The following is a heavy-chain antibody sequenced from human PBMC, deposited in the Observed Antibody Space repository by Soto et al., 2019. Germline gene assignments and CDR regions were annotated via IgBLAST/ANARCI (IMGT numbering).Heavy chain of an antibody. CDR2: INPNSGGT. CDR1: GYTFTGYY. J-gene: IGHJ3*02. Sequence: ASVKVSCKASGYTFTGYYMHWVRQAPGQGLEWMGWINPNSGGTNYAQKFQGRVTMTRDTSISTAYMELSRLRSDDTAVYYCARSKWELSAFDIWRQGTMVTVSS. D-gene: IGHD1-26*01. V-gene: IGHV1-2*02. CDR3: ARSKWELSAFDI.